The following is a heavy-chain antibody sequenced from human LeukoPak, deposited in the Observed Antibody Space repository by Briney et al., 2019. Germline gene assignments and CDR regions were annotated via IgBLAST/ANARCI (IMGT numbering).Heavy chain of an antibody. V-gene: IGHV1-2*02. CDR1: GYTFTGYY. CDR3: ATRGTQASTS. Sequence: ASVKVSCMGSGYTFTGYYMLWVRQAPGQGLEWMGWINPNSGGTNYAQKFQGRVTMTRDTSISTAYMELSRLRSDDTAVYYCATRGTQASTSWGKGTLVTVSS. J-gene: IGHJ5*02. CDR2: INPNSGGT. D-gene: IGHD1-26*01.